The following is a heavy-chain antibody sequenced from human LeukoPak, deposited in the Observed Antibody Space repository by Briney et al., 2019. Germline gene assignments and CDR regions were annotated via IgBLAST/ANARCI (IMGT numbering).Heavy chain of an antibody. D-gene: IGHD2-2*01. V-gene: IGHV3-7*01. CDR3: ARGRRVPAAMGNWFDP. CDR1: GFTFSSYW. Sequence: GGSLRLSCTASGFTFSSYWMSWVRQVPGKGLEWVATINQDGSEKYYVDSVKGRFTISRDNAKNSLYLQMNSLRAEDTAVYYCARGRRVPAAMGNWFDPWGQGTLVTVSS. CDR2: INQDGSEK. J-gene: IGHJ5*02.